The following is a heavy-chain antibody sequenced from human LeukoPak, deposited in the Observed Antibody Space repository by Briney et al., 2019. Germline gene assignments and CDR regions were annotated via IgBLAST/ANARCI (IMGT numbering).Heavy chain of an antibody. CDR3: ARQIVVSTDHNWFDP. J-gene: IGHJ5*02. V-gene: IGHV5-51*01. CDR2: IYPGGSDT. Sequence: PGESLKISCKGSGYSFTSYWIGWVRQMPGKGLEWMGIIYPGGSDTRYSPSFQGQVTISADKSISTAYLQWSSLKASDTAMYYCARQIVVSTDHNWFDPWGQGTLVTVSS. CDR1: GYSFTSYW. D-gene: IGHD2-2*01.